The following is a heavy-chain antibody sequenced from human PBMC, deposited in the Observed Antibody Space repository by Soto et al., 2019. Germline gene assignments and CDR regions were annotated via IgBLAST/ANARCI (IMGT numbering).Heavy chain of an antibody. CDR1: GFTFSNYG. CDR2: ISYDGSNK. J-gene: IGHJ6*02. CDR3: AKAVGYCSSTSCRDYYFYYGMDV. Sequence: QVRLVESGGGVVQPGRSLRLSCAASGFTFSNYGMHWVRQAPGKGLEWVAVISYDGSNKYYADSVKGRFTISRDNSKNTLYLQMNSLRAEDTAVYYCAKAVGYCSSTSCRDYYFYYGMDVWGQGTTVTVSS. V-gene: IGHV3-30*18. D-gene: IGHD2-2*01.